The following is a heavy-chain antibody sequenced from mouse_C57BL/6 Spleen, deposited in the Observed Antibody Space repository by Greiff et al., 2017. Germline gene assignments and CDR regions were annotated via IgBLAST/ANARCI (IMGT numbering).Heavy chain of an antibody. CDR1: GYTFTSYW. CDR2: IDPSASYT. V-gene: IGHV1-50*01. D-gene: IGHD3-1*01. CDR3: ARGNSGYFDY. Sequence: VQLQQPGAELVKPGASVKLSCKASGYTFTSYWMQWVKQRPGQGLEWIGEIDPSASYTNYNQKFKGKATLTVDTSSSTAYMQLSSLTSEDSAVYYCARGNSGYFDYWGQGTTLTVSS. J-gene: IGHJ2*01.